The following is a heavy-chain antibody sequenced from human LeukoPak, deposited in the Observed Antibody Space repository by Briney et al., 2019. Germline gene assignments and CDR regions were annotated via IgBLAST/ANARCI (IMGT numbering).Heavy chain of an antibody. D-gene: IGHD6-13*01. V-gene: IGHV4-59*08. CDR3: ARHSHSSSWYPPHEEAFDI. J-gene: IGHJ3*02. Sequence: SETLSLTCTVSGGSISSYYWSWIRQPPGKGLEWIGYIYYSGSTNYNPSLKSRVTISVDTSKNQFSLKLSSVTAADTAVYYCARHSHSSSWYPPHEEAFDIWGQGTMVTVSS. CDR2: IYYSGST. CDR1: GGSISSYY.